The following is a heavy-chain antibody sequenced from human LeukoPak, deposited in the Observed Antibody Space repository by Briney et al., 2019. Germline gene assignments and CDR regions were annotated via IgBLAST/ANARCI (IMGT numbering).Heavy chain of an antibody. CDR2: ISGSGGNT. V-gene: IGHV3-23*01. Sequence: GGSLRLSCAASGFTFSSYAMSWVRQAPGQGLEWVSGISGSGGNTYYADSVKGRFTISRDNSKNTVYLQMNSLRAEDTAVYYCAKAPRFIYGFDYWGQGTLVTVSS. D-gene: IGHD4-17*01. J-gene: IGHJ4*02. CDR1: GFTFSSYA. CDR3: AKAPRFIYGFDY.